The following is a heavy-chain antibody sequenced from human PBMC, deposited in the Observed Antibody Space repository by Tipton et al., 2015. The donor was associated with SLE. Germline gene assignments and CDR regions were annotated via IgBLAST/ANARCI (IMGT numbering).Heavy chain of an antibody. V-gene: IGHV4-34*01. J-gene: IGHJ3*02. Sequence: LRLSCAVYGGSFSGYYWSWIRQPPGKGLEWIGEINHSGNTTYNPSLKSRVTISVDTSKNQFSLKLSSVTAADTAVYYCARVAAAGRAFDIWGQGTMVTVSS. D-gene: IGHD6-13*01. CDR1: GGSFSGYY. CDR2: INHSGNT. CDR3: ARVAAAGRAFDI.